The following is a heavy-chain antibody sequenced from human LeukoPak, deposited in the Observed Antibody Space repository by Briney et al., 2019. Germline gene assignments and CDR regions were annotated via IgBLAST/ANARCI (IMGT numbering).Heavy chain of an antibody. J-gene: IGHJ3*02. Sequence: GESLKISCKGSGYSFTSYWIGWVRQLPGKGLEWMGIIYPGDSDTRYSPSFQGQVTISADKSTSTAYLQWSSLKASDTAMYYCARDSPYSSGWRDAFDIWGQGTMVTVSS. CDR3: ARDSPYSSGWRDAFDI. V-gene: IGHV5-51*01. CDR2: IYPGDSDT. CDR1: GYSFTSYW. D-gene: IGHD6-19*01.